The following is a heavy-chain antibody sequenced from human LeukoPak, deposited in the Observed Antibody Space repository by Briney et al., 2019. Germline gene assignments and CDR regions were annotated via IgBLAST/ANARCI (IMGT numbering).Heavy chain of an antibody. CDR3: ARIRLTFGGVIVVPHDY. CDR1: GYTFTSYG. CDR2: ISAYNGNT. D-gene: IGHD3-16*02. V-gene: IGHV1-18*01. Sequence: ASVKVSCKASGYTFTSYGISWVRQAPGQGLEWMGWISAYNGNTNYAQKLQGRVTMTTDTSTSTAYRELRSLRSDDTAVYYCARIRLTFGGVIVVPHDYWGQGTLVTVSS. J-gene: IGHJ4*02.